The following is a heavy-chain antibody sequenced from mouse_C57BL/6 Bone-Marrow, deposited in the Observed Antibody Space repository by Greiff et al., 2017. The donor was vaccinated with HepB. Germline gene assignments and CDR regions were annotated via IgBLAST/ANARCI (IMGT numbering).Heavy chain of an antibody. CDR3: ARYYDFSWFAY. CDR1: GYAFSSSW. Sequence: VKLLESGPELVKPGASVKISCKASGYAFSSSWMNWVKQRPGKGLEWIGRIYPGDGDTNYNGKFKGKATLTADKSSSTAYMQLSSLTSEDSAVYFCARYYDFSWFAYWGQGTLVTVSA. D-gene: IGHD2-4*01. CDR2: IYPGDGDT. V-gene: IGHV1-82*01. J-gene: IGHJ3*01.